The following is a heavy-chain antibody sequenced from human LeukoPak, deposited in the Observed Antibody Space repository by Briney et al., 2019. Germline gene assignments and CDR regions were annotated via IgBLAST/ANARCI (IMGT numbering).Heavy chain of an antibody. J-gene: IGHJ4*02. CDR2: IYASGNI. CDR1: GDSISTFY. Sequence: SETLSLTCTVSGDSISTFYWSWIRQPAGRGLEGIGLIYASGNIDYNPSLKSRLTLSLDTSKNQFSLKVSSLTAADTAIYYCARGPYGWYYFDYWVQGALVTVSS. D-gene: IGHD6-19*01. CDR3: ARGPYGWYYFDY. V-gene: IGHV4-4*07.